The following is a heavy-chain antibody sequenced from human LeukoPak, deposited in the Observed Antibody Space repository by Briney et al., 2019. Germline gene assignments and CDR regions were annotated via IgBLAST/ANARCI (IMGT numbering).Heavy chain of an antibody. J-gene: IGHJ4*02. CDR1: GFTFSSYS. CDR2: ISSSSYI. V-gene: IGHV3-21*01. D-gene: IGHD4-17*01. CDR3: AGDYGDSSGDY. Sequence: GGSLRLSCAASGFTFSSYSMNWVRQAPGKGLEWVSSISSSSYIYYADSVKGRFTISRDNAKNSLYLQMNSLRAEDTAVYYCAGDYGDSSGDYWGQGTLVTVSS.